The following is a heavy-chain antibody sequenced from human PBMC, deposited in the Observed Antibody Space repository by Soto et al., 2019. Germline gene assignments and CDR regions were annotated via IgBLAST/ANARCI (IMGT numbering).Heavy chain of an antibody. D-gene: IGHD2-21*01. V-gene: IGHV2-5*02. Sequence: QITLKESGPTLVKPTQTLTLTCTFSGFSLTTGGVGVAWIRQPPGKALEWLAVIYWDDDKRYSPSLKNRLTVTKDTSKNQVVLTMTNLAPVDTATYYCAHTPFFGDKLDFWGQGTLVSVS. CDR1: GFSLTTGGVG. CDR2: IYWDDDK. CDR3: AHTPFFGDKLDF. J-gene: IGHJ4*02.